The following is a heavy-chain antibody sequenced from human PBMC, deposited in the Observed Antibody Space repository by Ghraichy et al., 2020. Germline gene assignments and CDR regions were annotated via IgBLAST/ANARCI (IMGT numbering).Heavy chain of an antibody. CDR1: GGSIRSSTYS. CDR2: IYYGGRT. CDR3: ARLAIEGRKVGIAYGPNLES. J-gene: IGHJ4*02. V-gene: IGHV4-39*01. D-gene: IGHD3-10*01. Sequence: SETLSLTCTVSGGSIRSSTYSWGWIRQSPEKGLEWIGNIYYGGRTYYNPSLQSRVTMSVDTSKNQFSLNLSSVTAADTAVYYWARLAIEGRKVGIAYGPNLESWGQGTRVTGSS.